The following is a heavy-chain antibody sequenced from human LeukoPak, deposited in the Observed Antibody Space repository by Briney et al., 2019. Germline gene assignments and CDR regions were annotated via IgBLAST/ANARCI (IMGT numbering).Heavy chain of an antibody. CDR1: GGSFSGYY. CDR2: INHSGST. Sequence: SETLSLTCAVYGGSFSGYYWSWIRQPPGKGLEWIGEINHSGSTNYNPSLKSRVTISVDTSKNQFSLKLSSVTAADTAVYYCARDPRTDCSSTSCDAFDIWGQGTMVTVSS. CDR3: ARDPRTDCSSTSCDAFDI. V-gene: IGHV4-34*01. J-gene: IGHJ3*02. D-gene: IGHD2-2*01.